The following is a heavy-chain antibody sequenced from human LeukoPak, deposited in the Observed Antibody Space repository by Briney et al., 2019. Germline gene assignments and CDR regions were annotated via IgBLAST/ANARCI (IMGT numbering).Heavy chain of an antibody. V-gene: IGHV4-59*01. CDR2: IYYSGST. CDR1: GGSISSYY. CDR3: ARDDCSGGSCYSGKLNY. Sequence: PSETLSLTCTVSGGSISSYYWSWIRHPPGKGLEWIGYIYYSGSTNYNPSLKSRVTISVDTSKNQFSLKLSSVTAADTAVYYCARDDCSGGSCYSGKLNYWGQGTLVTVSS. D-gene: IGHD2-15*01. J-gene: IGHJ4*02.